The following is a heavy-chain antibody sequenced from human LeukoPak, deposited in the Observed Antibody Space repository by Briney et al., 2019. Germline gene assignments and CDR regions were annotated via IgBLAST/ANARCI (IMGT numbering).Heavy chain of an antibody. V-gene: IGHV3-48*03. J-gene: IGHJ5*02. CDR2: ISSSGTPT. CDR3: ARDGSVGPTLITP. Sequence: GGSLRLSCAASGFIFSSYEMHWVRQAPGKGLEWVSYISSSGTPTYYADSVKGRFTISRDNAKDSLYLQMNSLRADDSAVYYCARDGSVGPTLITPWGQGTLVTVSP. CDR1: GFIFSSYE. D-gene: IGHD1-26*01.